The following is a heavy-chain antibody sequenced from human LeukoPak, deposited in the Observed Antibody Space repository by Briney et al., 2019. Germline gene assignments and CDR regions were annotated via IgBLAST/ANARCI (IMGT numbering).Heavy chain of an antibody. D-gene: IGHD6-19*01. CDR3: ARDGRAGSLFAY. CDR2: IYYSGST. Sequence: SETLSLTCTVSGGSICSYYWSWIRQPPGKGLEWIGYIYYSGSTNYNPSLKGRVTISVDTSKNQFSLKLSSVTAADTAIYYCARDGRAGSLFAYWGQGTLVTVSS. V-gene: IGHV4-59*01. J-gene: IGHJ4*02. CDR1: GGSICSYY.